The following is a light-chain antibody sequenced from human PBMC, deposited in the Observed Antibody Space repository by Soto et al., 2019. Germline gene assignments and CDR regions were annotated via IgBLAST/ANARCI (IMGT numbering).Light chain of an antibody. CDR2: KAS. CDR3: QQYNNYLWT. V-gene: IGKV1-5*03. J-gene: IGKJ1*01. Sequence: DIQMTQSPSTLSASVGDRVTITCRASQTVNIWLAWYQQKPGKAPKPLIYKASSLESGVPSRFSGSGSGTEFTLTISSLQPDDFATYYCQQYNNYLWTFGQGTKVDIK. CDR1: QTVNIW.